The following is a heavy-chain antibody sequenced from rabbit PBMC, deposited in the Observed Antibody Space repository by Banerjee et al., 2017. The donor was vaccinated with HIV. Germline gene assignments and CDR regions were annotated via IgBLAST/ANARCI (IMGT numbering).Heavy chain of an antibody. V-gene: IGHV1S45*01. Sequence: QEQLEESGGDLVKPEGSLALTCTASGFSFSSNYWICWVRQAPGKGLEWIACIFTSSAGTSYASWAKGRFTISKTSSTTVTLQMTSLTAADTATYFCAREAPGGDFNLWGQGTLVTVS. CDR2: IFTSSAGT. CDR3: AREAPGGDFNL. J-gene: IGHJ4*01. CDR1: GFSFSSNYW.